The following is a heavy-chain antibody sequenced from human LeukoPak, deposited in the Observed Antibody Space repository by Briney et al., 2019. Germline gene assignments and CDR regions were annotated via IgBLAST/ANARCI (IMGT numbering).Heavy chain of an antibody. Sequence: SETLSLTCTVSGGSLSSSSYYWGWIRQPPGKGLEWLGYIYYSGSTYYNPSLKSRVTISVDTSKNQFSLKLSSVTAADTAVYYCARVHLQWELPGGSGGDFDYWGQGTLVTVSS. J-gene: IGHJ4*02. CDR2: IYYSGST. CDR3: ARVHLQWELPGGSGGDFDY. D-gene: IGHD1-26*01. V-gene: IGHV4-39*07. CDR1: GGSLSSSSYY.